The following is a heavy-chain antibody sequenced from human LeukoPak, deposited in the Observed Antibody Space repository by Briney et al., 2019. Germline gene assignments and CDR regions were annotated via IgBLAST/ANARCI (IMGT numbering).Heavy chain of an antibody. CDR2: IIPIFGTA. CDR3: ARAGGDPHYYFDY. J-gene: IGHJ4*02. V-gene: IGHV1-69*13. CDR1: GYTFTSYG. Sequence: GASVKVSCKASGYTFTSYGISWVRQAPGQGLEWMGGIIPIFGTANYAQKFQGRVTITADESTSTAYMELSSLRSEDTAVYYCARAGGDPHYYFDYWGQGTLVTVSS. D-gene: IGHD2-21*02.